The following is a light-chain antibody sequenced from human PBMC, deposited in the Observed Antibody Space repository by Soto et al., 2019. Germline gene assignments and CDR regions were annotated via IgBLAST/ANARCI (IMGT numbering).Light chain of an antibody. CDR3: QQYKNWPRT. Sequence: EIVMTQSPATLSVSPGERATLSCRASQSVSSALAWYQQKPGQAPRFLIYGASTRATGVPARFSGSGSGTEFTLTISSLQSEDFAVYYCQQYKNWPRTFGQGTKLEI. J-gene: IGKJ1*01. CDR1: QSVSSA. CDR2: GAS. V-gene: IGKV3-15*01.